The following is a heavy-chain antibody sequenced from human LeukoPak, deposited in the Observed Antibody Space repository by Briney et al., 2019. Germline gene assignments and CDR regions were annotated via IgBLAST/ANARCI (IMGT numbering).Heavy chain of an antibody. Sequence: SQTLSLTCTVSGGSISSGSYYWSWIRQPAGKGLEWIGRIYTSGSTNYNPSLKSRVTISVDKSKNQFSLKLSSVTAADTAVYYCARVAGGYSYGYFGYWGQGTLVTVPS. D-gene: IGHD5-18*01. V-gene: IGHV4-61*02. CDR1: GGSISSGSYY. CDR3: ARVAGGYSYGYFGY. CDR2: IYTSGST. J-gene: IGHJ4*02.